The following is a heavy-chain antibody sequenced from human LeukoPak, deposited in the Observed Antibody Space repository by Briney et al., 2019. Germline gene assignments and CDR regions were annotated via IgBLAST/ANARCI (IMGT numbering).Heavy chain of an antibody. CDR3: ARVHSLWFGVGWNGMDV. CDR2: TYYRSKWYK. J-gene: IGHJ6*02. Sequence: SQTLSLTCALSGDSVSSNSAAWDWTRQSPSRGLEWLGRTYYRSKWYKDYAVSVKSRITINPDTSKNQFSLQLNSVTPEDTAVYYCARVHSLWFGVGWNGMDVWGQGTTVSVSS. V-gene: IGHV6-1*01. CDR1: GDSVSSNSAA. D-gene: IGHD3-10*01.